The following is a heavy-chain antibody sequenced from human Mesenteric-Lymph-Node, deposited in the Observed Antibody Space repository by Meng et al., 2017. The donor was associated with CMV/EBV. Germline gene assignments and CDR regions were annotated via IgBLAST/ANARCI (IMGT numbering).Heavy chain of an antibody. CDR2: INPNSGDT. D-gene: IGHD5-24*01. Sequence: VSCKASGYPFTGYDMRWVRQSPGQGLEWMGWINPNSGDTNYAQKFQGRVTMTRDTSISTAYMELSRLRSDDTAVYFCSRDGYNSFDYWGQGTLVTVSS. V-gene: IGHV1-2*02. CDR1: GYPFTGYD. J-gene: IGHJ4*02. CDR3: SRDGYNSFDY.